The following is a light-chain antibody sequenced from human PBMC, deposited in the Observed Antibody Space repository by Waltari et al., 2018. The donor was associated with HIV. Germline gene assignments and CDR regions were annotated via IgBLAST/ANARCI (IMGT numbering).Light chain of an antibody. CDR3: SSYTTGSTLVV. V-gene: IGLV2-14*01. CDR2: EGS. J-gene: IGLJ1*01. Sequence: QSALTQPASVSGSPGQSLTLSCTGTSSDVGGYHYVSWYQQFSGKPPKPILPEGSNRPSGVSDRLSGSKSGNTASLTISGLQAEDEADYYCSSYTTGSTLVVFGTGTKVIVL. CDR1: SSDVGGYHY.